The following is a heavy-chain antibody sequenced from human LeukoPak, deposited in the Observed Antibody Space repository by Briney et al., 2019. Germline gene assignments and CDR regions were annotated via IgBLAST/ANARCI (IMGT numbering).Heavy chain of an antibody. CDR3: AMPQLVTGHYYYGMDV. Sequence: SVKVSCKASGYTXAAYYIHGVRQAPGQGLEWMGRIIPILGIANYAQKFQGRVTITADKSTSTAYMELSSLRSEDTAVYYCAMPQLVTGHYYYGMDVWGQGTTVTVSS. J-gene: IGHJ6*02. CDR2: IIPILGIA. V-gene: IGHV1-69*02. D-gene: IGHD6-13*01. CDR1: GYTXAAYY.